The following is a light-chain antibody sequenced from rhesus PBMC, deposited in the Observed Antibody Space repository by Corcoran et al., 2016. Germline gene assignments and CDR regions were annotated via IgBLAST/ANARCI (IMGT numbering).Light chain of an antibody. CDR3: GQGTHWPPFT. Sequence: DVVMTQSPLSLPITPGQPASISCRSSQSLVHSNGNTSLSWYQQKPGQPPRLLIYKVSNRDSGVPVRFSGSGAGTDFTLKISRVEAEDVGVYYCGQGTHWPPFTFGPGTKLDIK. V-gene: IGKV2-64*01. CDR2: KVS. CDR1: QSLVHSNGNTS. J-gene: IGKJ3*01.